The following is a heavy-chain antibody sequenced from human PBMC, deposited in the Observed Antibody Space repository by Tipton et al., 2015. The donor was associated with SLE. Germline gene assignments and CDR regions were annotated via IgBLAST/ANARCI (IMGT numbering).Heavy chain of an antibody. Sequence: TLSLTCAVSGGSISSGGYYWRWIRQHPEKGLEWIGYIESSGSIYYNPSLKRRVTISVDTSKNQFSLKLSSVTAADTAVYYCARHRRFSYGSYRYDSSGPFDSWGQGTLVTVSS. D-gene: IGHD3-22*01. J-gene: IGHJ4*02. CDR3: ARHRRFSYGSYRYDSSGPFDS. V-gene: IGHV4-31*11. CDR2: IESSGSI. CDR1: GGSISSGGYY.